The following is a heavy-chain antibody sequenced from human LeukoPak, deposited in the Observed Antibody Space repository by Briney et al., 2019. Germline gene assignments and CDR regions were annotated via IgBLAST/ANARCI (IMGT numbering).Heavy chain of an antibody. CDR1: GYTFTSFG. Sequence: ASVKVSCKASGYTFTSFGISWARQAPGQGLEWMGWISAYNGNTNYAQNLQGRVSMTTGTSTSTAYMELSSLRSDDTAVYYCAMGASGYYYGMDVWGQGTTVTVSS. V-gene: IGHV1-18*01. CDR3: AMGASGYYYGMDV. CDR2: ISAYNGNT. J-gene: IGHJ6*02. D-gene: IGHD3-10*01.